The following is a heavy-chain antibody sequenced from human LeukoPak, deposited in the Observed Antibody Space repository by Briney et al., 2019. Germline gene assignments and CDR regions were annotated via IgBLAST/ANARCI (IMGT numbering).Heavy chain of an antibody. V-gene: IGHV3-48*01. CDR3: ARDYSDSSSSYFDY. CDR2: ISTSSSTI. D-gene: IGHD3-22*01. Sequence: PGGSLRLSCAASGFTFSSHSMNWVRQAPGKGLEWHSYISTSSSTIYDAESVKGRFTISRDNAKNSLYLQMNSLRAEDTAVYYCARDYSDSSSSYFDYWGQGTLVTVSS. CDR1: GFTFSSHS. J-gene: IGHJ4*02.